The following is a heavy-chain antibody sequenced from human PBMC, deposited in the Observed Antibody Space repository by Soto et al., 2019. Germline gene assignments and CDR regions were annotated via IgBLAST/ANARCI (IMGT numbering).Heavy chain of an antibody. Sequence: PVGSLRLSCAASGFTFSSYAMHWVRQAPGKGLEWVAVMSYDGSNKYYADSVKGRFTISRDNSKNTLYLQMNSLRAEDTAVYYCARDVDSSGYPADGMDVWGQGTTVTVSS. J-gene: IGHJ6*02. CDR3: ARDVDSSGYPADGMDV. CDR2: MSYDGSNK. D-gene: IGHD3-22*01. V-gene: IGHV3-30-3*01. CDR1: GFTFSSYA.